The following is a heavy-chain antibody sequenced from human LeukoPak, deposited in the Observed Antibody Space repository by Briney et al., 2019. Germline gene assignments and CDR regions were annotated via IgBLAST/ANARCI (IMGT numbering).Heavy chain of an antibody. CDR3: ARDQFHWTGGAFDI. Sequence: ASVRVSSKDSGYTFINYAIQWVRQAPGQGVEWMGWINTNTGNPTYAQGFTGRFVFSLDTSVSTAYLQISSLKAEDTAVYYCARDQFHWTGGAFDIWGQGTMVTVSS. CDR2: INTNTGNP. D-gene: IGHD3/OR15-3a*01. V-gene: IGHV7-4-1*02. CDR1: GYTFINYA. J-gene: IGHJ3*02.